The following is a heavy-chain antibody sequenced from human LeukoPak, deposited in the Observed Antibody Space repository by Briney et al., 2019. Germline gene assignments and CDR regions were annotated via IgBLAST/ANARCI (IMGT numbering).Heavy chain of an antibody. D-gene: IGHD3-16*01. CDR3: ARAPRGIFDY. CDR1: GDTVSSNSAA. Sequence: SQTLSLTCDISGDTVSSNSAAWNWIRQSSSRGLEWLGRTYYRSKWYNDYAVSVKSRITINPDTSKNQFSLQLNSVAPEDTAVYYCARAPRGIFDYWGQGTLVTVSS. CDR2: TYYRSKWYN. V-gene: IGHV6-1*01. J-gene: IGHJ4*02.